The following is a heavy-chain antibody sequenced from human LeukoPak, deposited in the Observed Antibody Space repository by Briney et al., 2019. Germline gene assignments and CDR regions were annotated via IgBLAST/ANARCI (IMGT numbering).Heavy chain of an antibody. D-gene: IGHD3-22*01. CDR1: GVTLSSNY. CDR2: MHSGGIT. J-gene: IGHJ4*02. Sequence: GGSLRHSCAASGVTLSSNYMRLVRQAPGEGLEWVSIMHSGGITCYADSVKGRFTISRDNSKNTLYLQMNSLRAEDTAVYYCARESSGRPPVRFWGQGTLVTVSS. CDR3: ARESSGRPPVRF. V-gene: IGHV3-53*01.